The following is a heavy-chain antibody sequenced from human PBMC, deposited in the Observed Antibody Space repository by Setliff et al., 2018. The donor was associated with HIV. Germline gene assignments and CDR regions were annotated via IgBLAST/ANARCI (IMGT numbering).Heavy chain of an antibody. CDR1: GFTFSSYG. J-gene: IGHJ6*03. D-gene: IGHD2-15*01. CDR3: ARVVGVAPYYYMDV. V-gene: IGHV3-33*01. Sequence: PGESLKISCAASGFTFSSYGMHWVRQAPGKGLEWVAIIWYDGSSKYYADSVKGRFTISRDTSKDTLYLQMNSLRAEDTAVYYCARVVGVAPYYYMDVWGEGTTVTVSS. CDR2: IWYDGSSK.